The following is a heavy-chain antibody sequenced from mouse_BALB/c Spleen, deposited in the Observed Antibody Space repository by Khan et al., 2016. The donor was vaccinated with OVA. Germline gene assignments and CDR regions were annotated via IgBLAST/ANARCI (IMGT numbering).Heavy chain of an antibody. D-gene: IGHD1-1*01. CDR3: VNHGSSSAWFTY. J-gene: IGHJ3*01. Sequence: QVQLKQSGAELAKPGASVKMSCKASGYTFTSYWMHWVKQRPGQGLEWIGYINPSTGYTEYNQKFKDKATLTADKSSSTAYMQLSSLTSEDSAFYYCVNHGSSSAWFTYWGQGTLVTVSA. CDR1: GYTFTSYW. CDR2: INPSTGYT. V-gene: IGHV1-7*01.